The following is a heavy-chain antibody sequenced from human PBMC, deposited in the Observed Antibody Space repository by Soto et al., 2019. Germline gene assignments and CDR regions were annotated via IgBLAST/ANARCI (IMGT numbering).Heavy chain of an antibody. CDR2: IYYSGST. D-gene: IGHD5-18*01. J-gene: IGHJ4*02. CDR1: GGSISSGGYY. V-gene: IGHV4-31*03. Sequence: QVQLQESGPGLVKPSQTLSLTCTVSGGSISSGGYYWSWIRQHPGKGLEWLGYIYYSGSTYYNPSLKRRVTISVDTSKNQFSLKLSSVTAAATAVYYCARSGYSYGPNPLLYWGQGTLVTVSS. CDR3: ARSGYSYGPNPLLY.